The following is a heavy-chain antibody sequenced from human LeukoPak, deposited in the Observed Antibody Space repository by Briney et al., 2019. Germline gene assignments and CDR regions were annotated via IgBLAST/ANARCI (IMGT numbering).Heavy chain of an antibody. D-gene: IGHD2-8*02. J-gene: IGHJ4*02. Sequence: PGGSLRLSCATSGFTFSIYAMTWVRQAPGKGLEWVSSISGSGGGTYYADSVKGRFTISSDTSKNTLYLQMNSLRAEDTAVYFCAKSGVGGVKYYFDYWGQGTLVTVSS. CDR3: AKSGVGGVKYYFDY. CDR2: ISGSGGGT. V-gene: IGHV3-23*01. CDR1: GFTFSIYA.